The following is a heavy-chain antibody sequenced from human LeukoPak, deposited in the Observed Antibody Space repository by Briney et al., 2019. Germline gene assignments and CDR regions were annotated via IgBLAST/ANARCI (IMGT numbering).Heavy chain of an antibody. CDR3: AREVYYYYYMDV. CDR1: GGSIISYY. V-gene: IGHV4-59*01. CDR2: IYCSGST. Sequence: PSETLSLTCTLSGGSIISYYWSWIRQPPRRGLEWMGYIYCSGSTNYNPSLNSRVIISVDTSKNQFSLKLSSVTAADTAVYYCAREVYYYYYMDVWGKGTTVTVSS. J-gene: IGHJ6*03.